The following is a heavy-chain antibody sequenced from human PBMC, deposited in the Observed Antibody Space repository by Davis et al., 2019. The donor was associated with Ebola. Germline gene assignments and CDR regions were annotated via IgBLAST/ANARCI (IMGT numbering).Heavy chain of an antibody. Sequence: MPSETLSLTCAVSGGSISSSNWWSWVRQPPGKGLEWIGYIYYSGSTYYNPSLKRRVTISVDTSKNQFSLKLSSVTAADTAVYYCARTVTIFGVVTTQYGMDVWGKGTTVSVSS. CDR3: ARTVTIFGVVTTQYGMDV. V-gene: IGHV4-4*02. CDR2: IYYSGST. D-gene: IGHD3-3*01. J-gene: IGHJ6*04. CDR1: GGSISSSNW.